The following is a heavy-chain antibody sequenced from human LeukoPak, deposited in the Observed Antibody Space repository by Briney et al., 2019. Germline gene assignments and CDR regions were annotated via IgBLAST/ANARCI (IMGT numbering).Heavy chain of an antibody. CDR3: ARDGLRGAYNWFDP. J-gene: IGHJ5*02. CDR1: GGTFSSYA. Sequence: ASVKVSCKASGGTFSSYAISWVRQAPGQGLEWMGWINTNTGNPTYAQGFTGRFVFSLDTSVSTAYLQISSLKAEDTAVYYCARDGLRGAYNWFDPWGQGTLVTVSS. CDR2: INTNTGNP. V-gene: IGHV7-4-1*02. D-gene: IGHD4-17*01.